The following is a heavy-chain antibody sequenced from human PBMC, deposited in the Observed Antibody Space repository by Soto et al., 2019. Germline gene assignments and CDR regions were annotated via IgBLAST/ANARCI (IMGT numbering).Heavy chain of an antibody. CDR1: GGSISSYY. V-gene: IGHV4-59*12. CDR3: ARGQVVAAQH. Sequence: SETLCLTCTVSGGSISSYYWSWIRQPPGKGLEWIGYIYYSGSTYYNPSLKSRVTISVDRSKNQFSLKLSSVTAADTAVYYCARGQVVAAQHWGQGTLVTVSS. J-gene: IGHJ4*02. CDR2: IYYSGST. D-gene: IGHD2-15*01.